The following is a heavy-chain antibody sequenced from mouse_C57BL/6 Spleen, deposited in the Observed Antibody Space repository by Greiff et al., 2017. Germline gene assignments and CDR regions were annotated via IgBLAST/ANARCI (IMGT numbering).Heavy chain of an antibody. CDR2: IHPNSGST. D-gene: IGHD6-1*01. Sequence: QVQLKQPGAELVKPGASVKLSCKASGYTFTSYWMHWVKQRPGQGLEWIGMIHPNSGSTNYNEKFKSKATLTVDKSSITAYMQLSSLTSEDSAVYYCAREGSSPFAYWGQGTLVTVSA. CDR3: AREGSSPFAY. CDR1: GYTFTSYW. J-gene: IGHJ3*01. V-gene: IGHV1-64*01.